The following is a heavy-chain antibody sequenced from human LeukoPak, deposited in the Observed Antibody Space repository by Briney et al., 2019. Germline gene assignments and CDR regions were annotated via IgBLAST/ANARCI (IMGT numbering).Heavy chain of an antibody. D-gene: IGHD3-22*01. Sequence: GGSLRLSWAASGFKFDDYGMSWVRQAPGKGLEWVGDINWNGAWTGYADSVKGRFTISRDNAKNSLYLQMNSLRAEDTALYYCAGYYYDSSRGFDLWGQGTLVTVSA. CDR1: GFKFDDYG. CDR2: INWNGAWT. CDR3: AGYYYDSSRGFDL. J-gene: IGHJ5*02. V-gene: IGHV3-20*04.